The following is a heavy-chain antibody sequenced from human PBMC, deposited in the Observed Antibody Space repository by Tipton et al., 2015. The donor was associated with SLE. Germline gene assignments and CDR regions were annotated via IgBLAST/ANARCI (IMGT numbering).Heavy chain of an antibody. CDR2: IYYSGST. Sequence: PGLVKPSETLSLTCTVSGGSISSSSYYWGWIRQPPGKGLEWIGSIYYSGSTYYNPALKSRVTISVDTSKNQFSLKLSSVTAADTAVYYCASMVRGVIPNETPDYWGQGTLVTVSS. CDR1: GGSISSSSYY. V-gene: IGHV4-39*01. CDR3: ASMVRGVIPNETPDY. J-gene: IGHJ4*02. D-gene: IGHD3-10*01.